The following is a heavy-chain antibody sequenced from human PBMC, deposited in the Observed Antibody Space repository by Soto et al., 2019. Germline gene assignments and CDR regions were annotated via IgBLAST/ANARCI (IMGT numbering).Heavy chain of an antibody. J-gene: IGHJ6*02. CDR2: IKGSGGET. V-gene: IGHV3-23*01. Sequence: EVQLLESGGGLIQPGGSLRLSCAASGFTFSSYGMSWVRQAPGKGLEWVATIKGSGGETFYADSVKGRFTISRDNSDNTLYLQMNSLRAEDTAIYYCAKDVVFGAYYYYGMDVWGQGTTVTVSS. D-gene: IGHD3-22*01. CDR3: AKDVVFGAYYYYGMDV. CDR1: GFTFSSYG.